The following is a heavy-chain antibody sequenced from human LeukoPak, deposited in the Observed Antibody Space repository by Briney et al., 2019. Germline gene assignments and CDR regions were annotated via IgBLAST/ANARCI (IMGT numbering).Heavy chain of an antibody. CDR3: ATGARRMKSAL. J-gene: IGHJ4*02. Sequence: ASVKVSCKVSGYTLTELSMHWVRHAPGKGLEWRGGFDPEDGETIYAQKFQGRVTMTEDTSTDTAYMELSSLRSEDTAVYCCATGARRMKSALWGQGTLVTVSS. D-gene: IGHD2-8*01. CDR2: FDPEDGET. V-gene: IGHV1-24*01. CDR1: GYTLTELS.